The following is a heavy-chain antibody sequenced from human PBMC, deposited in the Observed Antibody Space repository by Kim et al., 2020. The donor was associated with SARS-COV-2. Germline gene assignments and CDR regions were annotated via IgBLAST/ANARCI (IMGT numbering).Heavy chain of an antibody. J-gene: IGHJ4*02. Sequence: ASVKVSCKASGYTFTTYAIHWVRQAPEQSLEWMGWITTDDGNTKYSQRFQGRVTFTRDTSASTAYMEVSSLRSEDTAVYYCARQDASGRGIFDYWGQGILVTVSS. CDR3: ARQDASGRGIFDY. V-gene: IGHV1-3*04. D-gene: IGHD3-10*01. CDR1: GYTFTTYA. CDR2: ITTDDGNT.